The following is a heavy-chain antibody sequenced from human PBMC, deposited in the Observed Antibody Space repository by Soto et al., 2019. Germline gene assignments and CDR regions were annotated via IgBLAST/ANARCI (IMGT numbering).Heavy chain of an antibody. Sequence: VQLVQSGAEVKKPGASVKVSCKASGYTFTSYGISWVRQAPGQGRQWMGWINTYNGNTDYEQRLQGRVTLTTDTSTSTAYMELRSLRSDESAVYYCARVAASGSYSDNWFDPWGQGTLVTVSS. D-gene: IGHD3-10*01. CDR2: INTYNGNT. V-gene: IGHV1-18*01. CDR3: ARVAASGSYSDNWFDP. CDR1: GYTFTSYG. J-gene: IGHJ5*02.